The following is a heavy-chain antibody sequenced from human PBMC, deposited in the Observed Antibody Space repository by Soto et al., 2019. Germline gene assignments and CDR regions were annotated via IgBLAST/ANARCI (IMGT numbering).Heavy chain of an antibody. J-gene: IGHJ3*01. V-gene: IGHV1-69*01. CDR1: GGPFSNYA. CDR3: ARDLVPRDRSGYCLDL. Sequence: QVQLVQSGAEVKKPGSSVRVSCKASGGPFSNYAISCVRQAPGQGLEWMGVIIPIFVTADYPQKFQERVTITADESTCTAYLELRSRRSEDTAVYYWARDLVPRDRSGYCLDLWGQGAMVTGSS. D-gene: IGHD3-22*01. CDR2: IIPIFVTA.